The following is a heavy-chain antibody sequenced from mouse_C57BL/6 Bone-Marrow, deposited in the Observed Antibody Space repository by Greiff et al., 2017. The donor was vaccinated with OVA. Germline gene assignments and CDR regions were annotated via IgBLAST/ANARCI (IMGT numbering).Heavy chain of an antibody. CDR1: GFTFSSYA. CDR3: ARDRGGTGDY. J-gene: IGHJ2*01. D-gene: IGHD4-1*01. Sequence: EVNVVESGGGLVKPGGSLKLSCAASGFTFSSYAMSWVRQTPEKRLEWVATISDGGSYTYYPVNVKGRFTISRDNAKNNLYLQMSHLKSEDTAMYYCARDRGGTGDYWGQGTTLTVSS. CDR2: ISDGGSYT. V-gene: IGHV5-4*01.